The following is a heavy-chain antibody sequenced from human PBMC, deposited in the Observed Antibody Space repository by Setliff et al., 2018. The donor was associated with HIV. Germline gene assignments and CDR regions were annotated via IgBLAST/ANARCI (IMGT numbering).Heavy chain of an antibody. CDR1: GGSISNNKYY. Sequence: SETLSLTCSVSGGSISNNKYYWSWIRQAPGKGLEWTGSIYYNGKTYYNPSLKSRLTISVDTSENQFSLKLDSVTAADTAVYYCASRVYYYDESKILREEGFVPWGQGMLVTVSS. J-gene: IGHJ5*02. V-gene: IGHV4-39*01. CDR2: IYYNGKT. D-gene: IGHD3-22*01. CDR3: ASRVYYYDESKILREEGFVP.